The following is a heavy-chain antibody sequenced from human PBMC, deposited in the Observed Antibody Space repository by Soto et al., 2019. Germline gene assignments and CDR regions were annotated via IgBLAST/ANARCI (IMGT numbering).Heavy chain of an antibody. Sequence: QVQLVQSGAEVKKPGASVKVSCKASGYTFTSYDINWVRQATGQGLVWMGWMNPNSGNTGYAQKFQGRVTMTRNTSISTAYMELSSLRSEDTAVYYCARAVNPATYYYYYMDVWGKGTTVTVSS. D-gene: IGHD6-25*01. V-gene: IGHV1-8*01. CDR3: ARAVNPATYYYYYMDV. CDR2: MNPNSGNT. J-gene: IGHJ6*03. CDR1: GYTFTSYD.